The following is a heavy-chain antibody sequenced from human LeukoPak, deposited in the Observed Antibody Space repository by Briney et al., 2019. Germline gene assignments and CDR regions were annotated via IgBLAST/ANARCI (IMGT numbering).Heavy chain of an antibody. V-gene: IGHV4-34*01. J-gene: IGHJ5*02. CDR2: INHSGST. CDR1: GGSFSDYY. CDR3: ARGLAAAGTGGFDP. Sequence: SETLSLTCAVYGGSFSDYYWTWIRQPPGKGLEWIGEINHSGSTNYNPSLKSRVTISVDTSKNQFSLNLSSVTAADTAVYYCARGLAAAGTGGFDPWGQGTLGTVSS. D-gene: IGHD6-13*01.